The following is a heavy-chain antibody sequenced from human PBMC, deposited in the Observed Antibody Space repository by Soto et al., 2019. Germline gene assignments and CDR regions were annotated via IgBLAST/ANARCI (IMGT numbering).Heavy chain of an antibody. CDR2: ISSGSRTI. D-gene: IGHD3-10*01. CDR1: GFTFSTHT. V-gene: IGHV3-48*02. CDR3: ATGSGTGSGY. Sequence: EVQLVESGGSLVQPGGSLRLSCAASGFTFSTHTMNWVRQAPGKGLVWLSYISSGSRTIYYADSVMGRFTISRDNAQNSLYLQMHRLRDEDTAVYYCATGSGTGSGYWGQGTLVTVSS. J-gene: IGHJ4*02.